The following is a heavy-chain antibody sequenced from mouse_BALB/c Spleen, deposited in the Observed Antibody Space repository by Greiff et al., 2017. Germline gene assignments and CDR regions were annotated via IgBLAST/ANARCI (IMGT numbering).Heavy chain of an antibody. CDR3: TRSGTYWYFDV. CDR1: GYTFTSYW. J-gene: IGHJ1*01. V-gene: IGHV1-69*02. D-gene: IGHD3-1*01. CDR2: IYPSDSYT. Sequence: QVQLQQPGAELVRPGASVKLSCKASGYTFTSYWINWVKQRPGQGLEWIGNIYPSDSYTNYNQKFKDKATLTVDKSSSTAYMQLSSPTSEDSAVYYCTRSGTYWYFDVWGAGTTVTVSS.